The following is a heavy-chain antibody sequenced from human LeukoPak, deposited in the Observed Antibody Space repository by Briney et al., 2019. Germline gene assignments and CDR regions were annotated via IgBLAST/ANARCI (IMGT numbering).Heavy chain of an antibody. CDR2: ISGSGGST. V-gene: IGHV3-23*01. CDR1: GFTLSSYA. J-gene: IGHJ4*02. D-gene: IGHD3-3*01. CDR3: AKDVTPLTIFGVALDY. Sequence: PGGSLRLSCAASGFTLSSYAMSWVRQAPGKGLEWVSAISGSGGSTYYADSVKGRFTISRDNSKNTLYLQMNSLRAEDTAVYYCAKDVTPLTIFGVALDYWGQGTLVTVSS.